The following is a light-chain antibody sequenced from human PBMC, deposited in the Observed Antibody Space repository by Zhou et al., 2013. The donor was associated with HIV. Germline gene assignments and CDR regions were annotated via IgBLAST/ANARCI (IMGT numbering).Light chain of an antibody. CDR1: QSISRD. CDR3: QESYSTPYI. V-gene: IGKV1-39*01. Sequence: DIQMTQSPSSLSASVGDRVTITCRASQSISRDLNWYQQKPGKAPKLLIYGASNLQSGVPSRFSGSGSGTDFTLTISSLQLEDLATYYCQESYSTPYIFGQGTKLALK. CDR2: GAS. J-gene: IGKJ2*01.